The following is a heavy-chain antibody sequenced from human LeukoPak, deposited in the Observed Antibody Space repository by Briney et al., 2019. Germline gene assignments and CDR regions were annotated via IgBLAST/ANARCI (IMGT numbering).Heavy chain of an antibody. CDR3: ARPADYDILTGYRY. Sequence: SETLSLTCTVSGGSISSSNYYWGWIRQPPGKGLEWIGSIYYSGSTYYNPSLKSRVTISVDTSKNQFSLKLSSVTAADTAVYYCARPADYDILTGYRYWGQGTLVTVSS. D-gene: IGHD3-9*01. J-gene: IGHJ4*02. V-gene: IGHV4-39*01. CDR1: GGSISSSNYY. CDR2: IYYSGST.